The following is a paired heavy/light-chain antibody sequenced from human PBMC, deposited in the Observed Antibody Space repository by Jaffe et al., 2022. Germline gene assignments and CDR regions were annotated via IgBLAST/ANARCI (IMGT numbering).Heavy chain of an antibody. V-gene: IGHV3-30*02. CDR3: VQDLPINNYAHTF. CDR2: INQDGSSK. J-gene: IGHJ4*02. D-gene: IGHD4-4*01. CDR1: GFGFSSYN. Sequence: QVQLVESGGGVVQPGGSLRLSCAASGFGFSSYNMQWVRQAPGKGLEWVAFINQDGSSKLYADSVKGRFSISRDNPQSTVFLHMNGLRPEDTAVYYCVQDLPINNYAHTFWGQGTLVTVSS.
Light chain of an antibody. CDR1: QSVSSSY. J-gene: IGKJ2*01. V-gene: IGKV3-20*01. Sequence: EIVLTQSPGTLSLSPGERATLSCRASQSVSSSYLAWYQQTPGQAPRLLIYGASSRATGIPDRFSGSGSGTDFTLTITRLEPEDFAVYYCQQYDNSRRIFGRGTKLEIK. CDR3: QQYDNSRRI. CDR2: GAS.